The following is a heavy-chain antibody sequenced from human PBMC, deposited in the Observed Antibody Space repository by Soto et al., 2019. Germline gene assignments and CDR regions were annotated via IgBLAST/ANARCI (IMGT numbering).Heavy chain of an antibody. J-gene: IGHJ5*02. D-gene: IGHD3-16*01. Sequence: SVKVSCKVSGGNFNTYGIGWGRQAPGQGLEWMGEIIPLLGTPNYAQRFQDRLTISADESTTTAYMELSSLRSEDSAVYFCARLHVHMTYGGAVLESWGQGTQVTVSS. CDR1: GGNFNTYG. CDR2: IIPLLGTP. V-gene: IGHV1-69*13. CDR3: ARLHVHMTYGGAVLES.